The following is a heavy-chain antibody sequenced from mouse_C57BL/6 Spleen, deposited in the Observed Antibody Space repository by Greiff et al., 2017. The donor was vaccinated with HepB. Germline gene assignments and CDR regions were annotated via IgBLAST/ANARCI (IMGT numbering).Heavy chain of an antibody. J-gene: IGHJ2*01. V-gene: IGHV14-1*01. Sequence: EVQRVESGAELVRPGASVKLSCTASGFNIKDYYMQWVKQRPEQGLEWIGRIDPEDGDTEYAPKFQGKATMTADTSSNQAYRQLSSLTSEDTAVYYCTSLLLRSFDYWGQGTTLTVSS. CDR3: TSLLLRSFDY. CDR1: GFNIKDYY. CDR2: IDPEDGDT. D-gene: IGHD1-1*01.